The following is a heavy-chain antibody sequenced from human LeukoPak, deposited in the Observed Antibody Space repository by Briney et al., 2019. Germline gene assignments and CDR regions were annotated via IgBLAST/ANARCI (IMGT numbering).Heavy chain of an antibody. V-gene: IGHV4-4*02. J-gene: IGHJ4*02. D-gene: IGHD3-3*01. CDR2: FHVDGRT. Sequence: SETLSLTCGVSGGSVTSTNWWTWGRQPPGKGLEWIGEFHVDGRTNYNPSLKRRVTLSVALSENHISLRLTSVTAADTAVYHCAREGGFYRPLDYSGQGTLVTVSS. CDR3: AREGGFYRPLDY. CDR1: GGSVTSTNW.